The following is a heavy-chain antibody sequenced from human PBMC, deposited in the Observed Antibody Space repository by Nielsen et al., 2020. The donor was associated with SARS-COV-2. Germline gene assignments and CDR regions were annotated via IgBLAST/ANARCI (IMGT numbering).Heavy chain of an antibody. Sequence: ASVKVSCKASGYTFTSYAMHWVRQAPGQRLEWMGWINAGNGNTKYSQKFQGRVTITRDTSASTAYMELSSLRSEDTAVYYCARDIVVVVAAAYYYYGMDVWGQGTTVTVSS. D-gene: IGHD2-15*01. J-gene: IGHJ6*02. CDR2: INAGNGNT. CDR3: ARDIVVVVAAAYYYYGMDV. V-gene: IGHV1-3*01. CDR1: GYTFTSYA.